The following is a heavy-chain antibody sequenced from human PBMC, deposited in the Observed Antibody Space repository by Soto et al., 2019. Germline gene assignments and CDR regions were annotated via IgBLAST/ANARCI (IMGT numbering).Heavy chain of an antibody. V-gene: IGHV3-30-3*01. J-gene: IGHJ4*02. D-gene: IGHD3-10*01. Sequence: GGSLRLSCAASGFTFSSYAMHWVRQAPGKGLERVAVISYDGSNKYYADSVKGRFTISRDNSKNTLYLQMNSLRAEDTAVYYCARTEYYYGSGSYSHFDYWGQGTLVTVSS. CDR3: ARTEYYYGSGSYSHFDY. CDR1: GFTFSSYA. CDR2: ISYDGSNK.